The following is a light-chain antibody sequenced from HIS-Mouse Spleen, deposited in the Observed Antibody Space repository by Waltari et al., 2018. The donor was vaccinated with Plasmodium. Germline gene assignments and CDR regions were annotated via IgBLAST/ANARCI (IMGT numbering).Light chain of an antibody. J-gene: IGKJ4*01. Sequence: DIQMTQSPSSLSASVGDRVTITCRASQSISSYLNLYQQKPGKAPKPLIYAASSLQSGVPSRFSGSGSGTDFTLTISSLQPEDFATYYCQQSYSTPPTFGGGTKVEIK. CDR3: QQSYSTPPT. CDR2: AAS. V-gene: IGKV1-39*01. CDR1: QSISSY.